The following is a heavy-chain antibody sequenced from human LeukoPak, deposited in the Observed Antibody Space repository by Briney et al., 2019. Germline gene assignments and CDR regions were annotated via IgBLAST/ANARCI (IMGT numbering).Heavy chain of an antibody. Sequence: GASVKVSCKASGGTFSSYAISWVRQAPGQGLEWMGGIIPIFGTANYAQKFQGRVTITADESTSTAYMELSSLRSEDTAVYYCARVSDHSSWFYYFDYWGQGTLVTVSS. J-gene: IGHJ4*02. CDR1: GGTFSSYA. CDR2: IIPIFGTA. D-gene: IGHD6-13*01. V-gene: IGHV1-69*13. CDR3: ARVSDHSSWFYYFDY.